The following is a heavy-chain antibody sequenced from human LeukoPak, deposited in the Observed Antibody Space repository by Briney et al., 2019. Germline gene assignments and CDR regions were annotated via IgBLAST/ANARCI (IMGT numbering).Heavy chain of an antibody. Sequence: GRSLRLSCAASGFTFDDYAMHWVRQAPGKSLEWVSGISWNSGSIGYADSVKGRFTISRDNAKNSLYLQMNSLRAEDTALYYCAKDRRAVAGPVDYWGQGTLVTVSS. CDR2: ISWNSGSI. D-gene: IGHD6-19*01. CDR1: GFTFDDYA. CDR3: AKDRRAVAGPVDY. V-gene: IGHV3-9*01. J-gene: IGHJ4*02.